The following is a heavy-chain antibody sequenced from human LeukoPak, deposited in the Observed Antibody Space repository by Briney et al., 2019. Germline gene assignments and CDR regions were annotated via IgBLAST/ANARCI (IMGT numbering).Heavy chain of an antibody. CDR1: SGSFSGYS. Sequence: SETLSLTCAVYSGSFSGYSWSWIRQPPGKGLEWIGEINHSGSINYNPSVRSRVTISEDTSKNQFSLKLSSVTAADTAVYYCASVVCSSTSCYKVDAFDIWGQGTMVTVSS. V-gene: IGHV4-34*01. J-gene: IGHJ3*02. CDR2: INHSGSI. CDR3: ASVVCSSTSCYKVDAFDI. D-gene: IGHD2-2*02.